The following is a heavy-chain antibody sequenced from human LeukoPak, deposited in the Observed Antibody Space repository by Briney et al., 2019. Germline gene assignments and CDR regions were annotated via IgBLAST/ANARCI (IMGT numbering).Heavy chain of an antibody. CDR1: GFTFSSYG. CDR2: IWYDGSNK. CDR3: ARDQPPGFFDY. V-gene: IGHV3-33*01. J-gene: IGHJ4*02. Sequence: GRSLRLSCAASGFTFSSYGMHWVRQAPGKGLEGVAVIWYDGSNKYYADSVKGRFTISRDNSKNTLYLQMNSLRAEDTAVYYCARDQPPGFFDYWGQGTPVTVSS.